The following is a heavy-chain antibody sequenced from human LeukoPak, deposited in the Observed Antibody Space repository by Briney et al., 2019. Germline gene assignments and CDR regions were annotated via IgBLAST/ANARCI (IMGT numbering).Heavy chain of an antibody. CDR3: ARGPGYCSGGSCPRRAFDI. D-gene: IGHD2-15*01. CDR1: GFTFSDYY. CDR2: ISSSGSTI. J-gene: IGHJ3*02. Sequence: PGGSLRLSCTASGFTFSDYYMSWIRQAPGKGLEWVSFISSSGSTIYYADSMKGRFTISRDNAKNSVYLQMNSLRAEDTAVYYCARGPGYCSGGSCPRRAFDIWGQGTVVTVSS. V-gene: IGHV3-11*01.